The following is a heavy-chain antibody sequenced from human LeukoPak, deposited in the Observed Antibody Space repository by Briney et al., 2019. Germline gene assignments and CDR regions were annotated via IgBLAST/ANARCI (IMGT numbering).Heavy chain of an antibody. CDR1: GGSFSGYY. CDR2: INHSGST. V-gene: IGHV4-34*01. CDR3: GRGPHHLHAGGREVGYYYYGMDV. D-gene: IGHD1-26*01. Sequence: SETLSLTCAVYGGSFSGYYRSWIRQPPGKGLEWIGEINHSGSTNYNPSLKSRVTISVDTSKNQFSLKLSSVTAADTAVYYCGRGPHHLHAGGREVGYYYYGMDVWGQGTTVPVSS. J-gene: IGHJ6*02.